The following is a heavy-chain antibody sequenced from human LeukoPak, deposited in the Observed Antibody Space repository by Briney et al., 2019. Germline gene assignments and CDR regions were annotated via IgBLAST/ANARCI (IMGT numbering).Heavy chain of an antibody. CDR1: GFIVTSYY. D-gene: IGHD4-11*01. CDR3: ARSYSNHLFGMDV. V-gene: IGHV3-66*01. Sequence: GGSLRLSCEASGFIVTSYYMTWVRQAPGKGLEWVSVIYSGGTTYYADSVKSRVAISRDNSKNTVFLQMNSVRAEDTAVYYCARSYSNHLFGMDVWGQGTTVTVSS. CDR2: IYSGGTT. J-gene: IGHJ6*02.